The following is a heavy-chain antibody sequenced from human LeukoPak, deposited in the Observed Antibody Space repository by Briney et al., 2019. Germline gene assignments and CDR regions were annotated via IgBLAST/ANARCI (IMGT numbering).Heavy chain of an antibody. J-gene: IGHJ4*02. CDR3: ARGGRLDWLLYLDS. D-gene: IGHD3-9*01. V-gene: IGHV3-23*01. CDR2: INNIGGST. CDR1: GFTFSSYA. Sequence: PGGSLRLSCAASGFTFSSYAMNSVRQAPGKGLAWVSGINNIGGSTYYADSVKGRFTISRDNSKNTLQLEINSLRTDDTAVYYCARGGRLDWLLYLDSWGQGTVVTVSS.